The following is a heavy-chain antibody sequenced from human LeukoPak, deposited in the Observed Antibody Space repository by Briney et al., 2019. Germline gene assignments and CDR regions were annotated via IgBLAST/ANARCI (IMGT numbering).Heavy chain of an antibody. D-gene: IGHD1-26*01. Sequence: GASVKVSCKASGYTFTGYYMHWVRQAPRQGLEWMGWINPNNGGTNYAQKFQGRVTMTRDTSISTAYMELSRLRSDDTAVYYCAGNGGSYYGPWYFDLWGRGTLVTVSS. J-gene: IGHJ2*01. CDR3: AGNGGSYYGPWYFDL. CDR2: INPNNGGT. CDR1: GYTFTGYY. V-gene: IGHV1-2*02.